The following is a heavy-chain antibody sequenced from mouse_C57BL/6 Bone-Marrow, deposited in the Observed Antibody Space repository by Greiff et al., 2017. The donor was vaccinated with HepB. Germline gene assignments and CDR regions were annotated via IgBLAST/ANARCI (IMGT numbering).Heavy chain of an antibody. CDR2: IDPSDSYT. CDR1: GYTFTSYW. V-gene: IGHV1-50*01. Sequence: QVQLQQPGAELVKPGASVKLSCKASGYTFTSYWMQWVKQRPGQGLEWIGEIDPSDSYTNYNQKFKGKATLTVDTSSSTAYMQLSSLPSEDSAVYYCARGGSSLSYWGQGTTLTVSS. CDR3: ARGGSSLSY. J-gene: IGHJ2*01. D-gene: IGHD1-1*01.